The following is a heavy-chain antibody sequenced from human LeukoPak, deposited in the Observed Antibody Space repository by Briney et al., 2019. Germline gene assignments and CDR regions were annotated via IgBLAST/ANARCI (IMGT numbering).Heavy chain of an antibody. D-gene: IGHD2-15*01. CDR2: VKEDGSEK. J-gene: IGHJ4*02. CDR3: AREGDYYCSGGSCYDY. Sequence: GGSLRLSCAASAFTFSIHAMSWVRQAPGKGLEWVANVKEDGSEKYYVDSVKGRFTISRDNAKNSVYLQMNSLRAEDTAVYYCAREGDYYCSGGSCYDYWGQGTLVTVSS. CDR1: AFTFSIHA. V-gene: IGHV3-7*01.